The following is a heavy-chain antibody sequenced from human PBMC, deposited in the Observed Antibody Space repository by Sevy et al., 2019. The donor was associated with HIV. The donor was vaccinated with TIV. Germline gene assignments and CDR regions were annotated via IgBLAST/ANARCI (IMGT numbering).Heavy chain of an antibody. CDR3: ASDSGSDYYDGSGPLDAFDI. CDR2: IKQDGSEK. CDR1: GFTFSSYW. J-gene: IGHJ3*02. V-gene: IGHV3-7*01. Sequence: GGSLRLSCAASGFTFSSYWMSWVRQAPGKGLEWVANIKQDGSEKYYVDSVKGRFSISRDNTKNSLYLQMNRLRAEDTAVNYTASDSGSDYYDGSGPLDAFDIWGQGTMVTVSS. D-gene: IGHD3-22*01.